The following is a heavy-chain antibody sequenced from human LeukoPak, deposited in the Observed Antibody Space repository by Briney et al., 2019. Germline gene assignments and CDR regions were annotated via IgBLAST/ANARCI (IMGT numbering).Heavy chain of an antibody. J-gene: IGHJ4*02. V-gene: IGHV4-59*01. CDR3: ARAGNDILTGYFHYFDY. CDR1: GGSTSSYY. Sequence: TPSETLSLTCTVSGGSTSSYYWSWIRQPPGKGLEWIGYIYYSGSTNYNPSLKSRVTISVDTSKNQFSLKLSSVTAADTAVYYCARAGNDILTGYFHYFDYWGQGTLVTVSS. CDR2: IYYSGST. D-gene: IGHD3-9*01.